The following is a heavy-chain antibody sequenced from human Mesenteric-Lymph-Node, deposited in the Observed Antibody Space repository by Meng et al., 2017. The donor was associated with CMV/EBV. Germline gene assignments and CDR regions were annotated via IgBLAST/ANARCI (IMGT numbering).Heavy chain of an antibody. V-gene: IGHV1-69*05. CDR1: GGTFSSYA. J-gene: IGHJ4*02. CDR2: IIPIFGTA. Sequence: SVKVSCKASGGTFSSYAISWVRQAPGQGLEWMGGIIPIFGTANYAQKFQGRVTMTRDTSTSTVYMELSSLRSEDTAVYYCARGGSYYFDYWGQGTLVTVSS. CDR3: ARGGSYYFDY. D-gene: IGHD3-10*01.